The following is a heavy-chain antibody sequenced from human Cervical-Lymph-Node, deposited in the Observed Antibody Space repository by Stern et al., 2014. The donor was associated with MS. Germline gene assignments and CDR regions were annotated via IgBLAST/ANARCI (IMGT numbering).Heavy chain of an antibody. V-gene: IGHV3-15*01. CDR1: GFTFSNAW. CDR2: IKSKTDGGTT. Sequence: VQLVESGGGLVKPGGSLRLSCAASGFTFSNAWMSWVRQAPGKGLEWVGRIKSKTDGGTTDYAAPVKGRFTISRDDSKNTLYLQMNSLKTEDTAVYYCTTDYGDYPYYFDYWGQGTLVTVSS. J-gene: IGHJ4*02. D-gene: IGHD4-17*01. CDR3: TTDYGDYPYYFDY.